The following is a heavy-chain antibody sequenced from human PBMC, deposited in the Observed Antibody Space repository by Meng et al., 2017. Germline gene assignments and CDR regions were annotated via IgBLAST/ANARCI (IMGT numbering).Heavy chain of an antibody. D-gene: IGHD2-21*02. J-gene: IGHJ4*02. CDR2: IYYSGST. Sequence: GAGPGLGSPSATLSLTCTVSGGSISSGGYYWSWIRQYPGKGLEWIGYIYYSGSTYYNPSLKSLVTISVDTSKNQFSLKLSSVTAADTAVYYCARDLGAGVVTAINYWGQGTLVTVSS. V-gene: IGHV4-31*01. CDR1: GGSISSGGYY. CDR3: ARDLGAGVVTAINY.